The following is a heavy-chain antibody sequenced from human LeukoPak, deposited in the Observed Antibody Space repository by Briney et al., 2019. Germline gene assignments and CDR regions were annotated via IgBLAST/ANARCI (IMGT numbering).Heavy chain of an antibody. D-gene: IGHD5-18*01. CDR3: ARGYSYAYYFDY. Sequence: PSETLSLTCAVSAYSISSGYYWGWIRQPPGKGLEWIGSMYHSGSTYYNPSLKTRVTISVDASKNQFSLKLSSVTAADTAVYYCARGYSYAYYFDYWGQGTLVTVSS. CDR1: AYSISSGYY. CDR2: MYHSGST. J-gene: IGHJ4*02. V-gene: IGHV4-38-2*01.